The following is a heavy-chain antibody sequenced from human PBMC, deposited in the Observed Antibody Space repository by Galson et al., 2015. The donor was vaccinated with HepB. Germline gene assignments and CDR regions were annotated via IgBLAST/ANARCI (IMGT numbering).Heavy chain of an antibody. CDR3: VRGKGAGYFDM. D-gene: IGHD3-9*01. J-gene: IGHJ3*02. CDR2: IGSAGEP. V-gene: IGHV3-13*05. CDR1: GFTFSNYD. Sequence: SLRLSCAASGFTFSNYDMHWVRQTSGKGLEWISSIGSAGEPNYRGSVEGRFTTSRENVKTSLHLQMISVRAGDTAVYYCVRGKGAGYFDMWGQGTMVTVSS.